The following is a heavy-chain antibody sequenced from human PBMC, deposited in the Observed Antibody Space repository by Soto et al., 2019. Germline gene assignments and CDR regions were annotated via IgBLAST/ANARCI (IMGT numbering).Heavy chain of an antibody. Sequence: QVQLVQSGAEVKKPGASVKVSYKASGYTFTSYDINWVRQATGQGLEWMGWMNPNSGNTGYAQKFQGRVTMTRNTSISTAYMELSSLRSEDTAVYYCARGTLVLMVYVGDDYYGMDVWGQGTTVTVSS. V-gene: IGHV1-8*01. D-gene: IGHD2-8*01. CDR2: MNPNSGNT. CDR3: ARGTLVLMVYVGDDYYGMDV. CDR1: GYTFTSYD. J-gene: IGHJ6*02.